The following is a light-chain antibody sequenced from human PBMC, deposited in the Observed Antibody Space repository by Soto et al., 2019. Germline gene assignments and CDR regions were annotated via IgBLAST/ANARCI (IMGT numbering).Light chain of an antibody. J-gene: IGKJ4*01. CDR2: GAS. CDR1: QSVSSNY. Sequence: EIVLTQSPGTQSLSPGDGATLSCRASQSVSSNYLAWYQQKPGQAPRLLIYGASSRATGIPDRFSGSGSGTDFTLTISRLEPEDFAVYSCHQYGTSPLSFGGGTKVEIE. CDR3: HQYGTSPLS. V-gene: IGKV3-20*01.